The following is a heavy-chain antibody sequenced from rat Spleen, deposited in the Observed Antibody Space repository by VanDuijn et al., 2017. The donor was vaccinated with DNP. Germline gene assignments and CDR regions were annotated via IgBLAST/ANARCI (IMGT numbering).Heavy chain of an antibody. J-gene: IGHJ2*01. CDR3: AKPDY. Sequence: EVQLVESGGGVVQPGRSLKLSCAASGFTFSDYYMAWVRQAPTKGLEWVATISYDGTNTNYRDSVKGRFTVSRDNAKSTLYLQMDSLRSEDTATYYCAKPDYWGQGVMVTVSS. CDR2: ISYDGTNT. V-gene: IGHV5-7*01. CDR1: GFTFSDYY.